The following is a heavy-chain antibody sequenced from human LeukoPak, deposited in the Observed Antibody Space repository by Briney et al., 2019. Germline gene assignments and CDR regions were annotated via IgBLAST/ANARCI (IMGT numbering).Heavy chain of an antibody. V-gene: IGHV4-39*01. CDR1: GDSIGSSSYY. D-gene: IGHD5-18*01. Sequence: SETLSLTCTVSGDSIGSSSYYWAWIRQPPGKGREWIGSIYYSGSTYYTPSLKSRVTISVETSKSKCSLKVSSVTAADTAVYYCARQTWIELWHFDYWGQGALVTVSS. J-gene: IGHJ4*02. CDR3: ARQTWIELWHFDY. CDR2: IYYSGST.